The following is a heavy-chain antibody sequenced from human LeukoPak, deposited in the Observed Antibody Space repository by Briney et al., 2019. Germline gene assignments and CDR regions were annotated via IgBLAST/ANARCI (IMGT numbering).Heavy chain of an antibody. J-gene: IGHJ4*02. D-gene: IGHD6-19*01. CDR1: GFTFSSYS. V-gene: IGHV3-21*01. CDR2: ISSSSSYI. Sequence: GGSLRLPCAASGFTFSSYSMNWVRQAPGKGLEWVSSISSSSSYIYYADSVKGRFTISRDNAKNSLYLQMNSLRAEDTAVYYCARVPVGSGWSYYFDYWGQGTLVTVSS. CDR3: ARVPVGSGWSYYFDY.